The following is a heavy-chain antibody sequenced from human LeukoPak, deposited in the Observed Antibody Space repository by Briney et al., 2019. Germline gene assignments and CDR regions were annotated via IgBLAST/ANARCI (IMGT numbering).Heavy chain of an antibody. CDR1: GFTFNTYS. Sequence: SGGSLRLSCAASGFTFNTYSMNWVRQAPGKGLEWVSAISGGGDATKYADSVTGRFTISRDNSKKTLSLQMNTLRAEDTAVYYCAKSDCGRIGCKLLNYWGQGTLVTVSS. V-gene: IGHV3-23*01. CDR3: AKSDCGRIGCKLLNY. CDR2: ISGGGDAT. D-gene: IGHD2-21*01. J-gene: IGHJ4*02.